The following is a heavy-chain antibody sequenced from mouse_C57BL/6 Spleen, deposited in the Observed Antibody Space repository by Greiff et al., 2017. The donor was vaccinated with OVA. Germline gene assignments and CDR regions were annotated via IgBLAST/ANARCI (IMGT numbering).Heavy chain of an antibody. D-gene: IGHD4-1*01. Sequence: EVQLQQSGPELVKPGASVKIPCKASGYTFTDYNMDWVKQSHGKSLEWIGDINPNIGGTIYNQKFKGKATLTVDKSSSTAYMALRSLTSEDTAVYYCARLTGEGFAYWGQGTLVTVSA. CDR1: GYTFTDYN. CDR2: INPNIGGT. CDR3: ARLTGEGFAY. J-gene: IGHJ3*01. V-gene: IGHV1-18*01.